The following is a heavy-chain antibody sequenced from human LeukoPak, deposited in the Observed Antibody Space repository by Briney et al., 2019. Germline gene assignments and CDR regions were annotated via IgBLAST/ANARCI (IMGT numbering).Heavy chain of an antibody. J-gene: IGHJ4*02. V-gene: IGHV4-34*01. Sequence: SETLSLTCAVYGGSFSGYYWSWIRQPPGKGLEWIGEINHSGSTNYNPSLKSRVTISVDTSKNQFSLKLSSATAADTAVYYCASTVSYYFDYWGQGTLVTVSS. CDR3: ASTVSYYFDY. D-gene: IGHD4-17*01. CDR2: INHSGST. CDR1: GGSFSGYY.